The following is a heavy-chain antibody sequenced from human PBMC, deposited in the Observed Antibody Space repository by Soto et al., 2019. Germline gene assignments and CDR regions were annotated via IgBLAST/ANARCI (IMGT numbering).Heavy chain of an antibody. CDR2: IKQDGSEK. J-gene: IGHJ5*02. CDR3: ARVVGSGWYPSWFDP. D-gene: IGHD6-19*01. Sequence: GGSLRLSCAASGFTFSSYWMSWVRQAPGKGLEWVANIKQDGSEKYYVDSVKGRFTISRDNAKNSLYLQMNSLRAGDTAVYYCARVVGSGWYPSWFDPWGPGTLVTVSS. V-gene: IGHV3-7*01. CDR1: GFTFSSYW.